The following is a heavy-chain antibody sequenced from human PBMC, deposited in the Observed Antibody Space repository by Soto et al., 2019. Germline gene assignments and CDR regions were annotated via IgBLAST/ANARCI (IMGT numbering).Heavy chain of an antibody. V-gene: IGHV3-23*01. CDR1: GFTFSSYA. J-gene: IGHJ4*02. D-gene: IGHD5-18*01. CDR2: ISGSGGST. CDR3: AKSGYVDTAMVTYFDY. Sequence: VGSLRLSCAASGFTFSSYAMSWVRQAPGKGLEWVSAISGSGGSTYYADSVKGRFTISRDNSKNTLYLQMNSLRAEDTAVYYCAKSGYVDTAMVTYFDYWGLGTLVTVSS.